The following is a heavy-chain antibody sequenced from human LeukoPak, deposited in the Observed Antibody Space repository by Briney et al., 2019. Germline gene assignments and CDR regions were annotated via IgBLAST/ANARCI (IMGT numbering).Heavy chain of an antibody. CDR1: GYTFTCYY. CDR2: INPNSGGT. Sequence: GASVKVSCKASGYTFTCYYMHWVRQAPGQGLEWMGWINPNSGGTNYAQKFQGRVTMTRDTSISTAYMELSRLRSDDTAVYYCARGLEYSSSSGLGGGYWGQGTLVTVSS. D-gene: IGHD6-6*01. CDR3: ARGLEYSSSSGLGGGY. J-gene: IGHJ4*02. V-gene: IGHV1-2*02.